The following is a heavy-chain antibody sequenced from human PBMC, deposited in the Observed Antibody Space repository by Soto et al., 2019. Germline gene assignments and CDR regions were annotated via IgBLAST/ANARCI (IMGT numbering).Heavy chain of an antibody. V-gene: IGHV5-51*01. J-gene: IGHJ5*02. Sequence: GESLKISCKGSGYSFTSYWIGWVRQMPGKGLEWMGIIYPGDSDTRYSPSFQGQVTISADKSISTAYLQWSSLKASDTAMYYCARVPDCSSTSCYAVWFDPWGQGTLVTVSS. D-gene: IGHD2-2*01. CDR2: IYPGDSDT. CDR1: GYSFTSYW. CDR3: ARVPDCSSTSCYAVWFDP.